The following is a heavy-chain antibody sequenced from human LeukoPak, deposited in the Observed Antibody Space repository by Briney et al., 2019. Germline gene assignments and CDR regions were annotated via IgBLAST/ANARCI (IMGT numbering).Heavy chain of an antibody. CDR3: AGQAYSSGWLDN. CDR2: IYHNGNS. V-gene: IGHV4-59*01. Sequence: SETLSLTCTVSGGSISNDFWSWIRQPPGKGLEWIGYIYHNGNSDFNPSLKSRVTISVDTSKNQFSLRMSSVTAADTAVYFCAGQAYSSGWLDNWGPGTLVTVSS. D-gene: IGHD6-19*01. J-gene: IGHJ4*02. CDR1: GGSISNDF.